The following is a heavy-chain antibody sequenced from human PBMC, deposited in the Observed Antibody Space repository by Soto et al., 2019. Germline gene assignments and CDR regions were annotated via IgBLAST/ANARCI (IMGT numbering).Heavy chain of an antibody. Sequence: GGSLRLSCAASGFTFSTYAMSWVRQAPGKGLEWVSTIDNSGGITYYADSVKGRFTISRDNSKNTLYLQMNSLRAEDTAVYYCARQRPSGVVVPAARFDYWGQGTLVTVSS. CDR1: GFTFSTYA. CDR3: ARQRPSGVVVPAARFDY. V-gene: IGHV3-23*05. J-gene: IGHJ4*02. D-gene: IGHD2-2*01. CDR2: IDNSGGIT.